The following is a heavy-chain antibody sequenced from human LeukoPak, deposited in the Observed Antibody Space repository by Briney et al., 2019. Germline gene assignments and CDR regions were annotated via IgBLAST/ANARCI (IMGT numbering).Heavy chain of an antibody. CDR2: IYYSGST. Sequence: PSETLSLTCTVPGGSISSYYWSWIRQPPGKGLEWIGHIYYSGSTNYNPSLKSRVTISVDTSKNQFSLKLSSVTAADTAVYYCATQGSTSYHYYYYYYMDVWGKGTTVTVSS. CDR3: ATQGSTSYHYYYYYYMDV. J-gene: IGHJ6*03. D-gene: IGHD2-2*01. CDR1: GGSISSYY. V-gene: IGHV4-59*01.